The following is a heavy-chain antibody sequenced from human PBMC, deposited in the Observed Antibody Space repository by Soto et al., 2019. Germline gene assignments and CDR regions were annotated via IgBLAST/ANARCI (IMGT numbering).Heavy chain of an antibody. V-gene: IGHV3-21*01. D-gene: IGHD1-1*01. J-gene: IGHJ4*02. CDR3: AILGGYAFGTADFDY. CDR2: IGVSSSYI. CDR1: GFTFSSYN. Sequence: EVQLVESGGGLVKPGESLRLSCAASGFTFSSYNMNWVRLAPGKGLEWVSSIGVSSSYIYYADSVKGRFTISRDNAKNSLYRQMSSVRAEDTAVDYCAILGGYAFGTADFDYWGQGTLVTVSS.